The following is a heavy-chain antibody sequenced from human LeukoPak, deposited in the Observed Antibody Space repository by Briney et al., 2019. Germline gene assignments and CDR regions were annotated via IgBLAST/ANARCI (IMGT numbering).Heavy chain of an antibody. J-gene: IGHJ4*02. CDR2: IGASGGTT. Sequence: GGSLRLSCSASRFSFSTYAMSWVRQAPGKGLEWVSAIGASGGTTFYADSAKGRFTISRDNSKNTLFLQMNSLRAEDTAVYYCAKVGGYDRYYFDYWGQGTLVTVSS. D-gene: IGHD5-12*01. CDR3: AKVGGYDRYYFDY. V-gene: IGHV3-23*01. CDR1: RFSFSTYA.